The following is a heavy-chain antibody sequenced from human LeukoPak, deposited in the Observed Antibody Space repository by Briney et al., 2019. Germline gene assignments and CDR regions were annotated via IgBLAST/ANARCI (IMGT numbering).Heavy chain of an antibody. V-gene: IGHV4-39*01. D-gene: IGHD2-2*01. CDR1: GGSFSGYY. CDR3: ARQSPGAYCSSTSCYSWGFNYYYYYMDV. CDR2: IYYSGST. Sequence: PSETLSLTCAVYGGSFSGYYWGWIRQPPGKGLEWIGSIYYSGSTYYNPSLKSRVTISVDTSKNQFSLKLSSVTAADTAVYYCARQSPGAYCSSTSCYSWGFNYYYYYMDVWGKGTTVTVSS. J-gene: IGHJ6*03.